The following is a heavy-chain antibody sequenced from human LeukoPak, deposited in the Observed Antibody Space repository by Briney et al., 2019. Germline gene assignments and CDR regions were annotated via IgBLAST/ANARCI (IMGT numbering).Heavy chain of an antibody. D-gene: IGHD5-24*01. J-gene: IGHJ5*02. V-gene: IGHV3-23*01. CDR2: ISGSGGST. CDR3: AKDPMATGWFDP. Sequence: GGSLRLSCGASGFTFSSYAMSWVRQAPGKGLEWVSAISGSGGSTYYADSVKGRFTISRDNSKNTLYLQMNSLRAEDTAVYYCAKDPMATGWFDPWGQGTLVTVSS. CDR1: GFTFSSYA.